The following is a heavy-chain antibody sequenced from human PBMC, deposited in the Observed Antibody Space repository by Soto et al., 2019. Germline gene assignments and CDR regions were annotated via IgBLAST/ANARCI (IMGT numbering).Heavy chain of an antibody. CDR2: ISGSGGST. D-gene: IGHD3-10*01. V-gene: IGHV3-23*01. CDR3: AKTRLSGMVRGHYFDY. Sequence: PGGSLRLSCAASGFTFSSYAMSWVRQAPGKGLEWVSAISGSGGSTYYADSVKGRFTISRDNSKNTLYLQMNSLRAEDTAVYYCAKTRLSGMVRGHYFDYWGQGTLVTVSS. CDR1: GFTFSSYA. J-gene: IGHJ4*02.